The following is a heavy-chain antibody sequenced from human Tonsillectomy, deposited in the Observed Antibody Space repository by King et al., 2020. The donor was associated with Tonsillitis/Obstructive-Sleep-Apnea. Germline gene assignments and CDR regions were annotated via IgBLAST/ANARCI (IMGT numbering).Heavy chain of an antibody. V-gene: IGHV3-30*04. CDR2: ISYDGSNK. CDR1: GFTFSTYS. CDR3: ARAGIYDSSGYADAFDI. J-gene: IGHJ3*02. Sequence: ESGGGVVQPGGSLRLSCAASGFTFSTYSIHWVRQAPGKGLEWVAVISYDGSNKYYADSVKGRFTISRDNSKNTLDLQMNSLRAEDTAVYYCARAGIYDSSGYADAFDIWGQGTMATVSS. D-gene: IGHD3-22*01.